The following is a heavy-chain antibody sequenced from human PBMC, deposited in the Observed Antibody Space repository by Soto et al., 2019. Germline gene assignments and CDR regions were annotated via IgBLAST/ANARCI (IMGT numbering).Heavy chain of an antibody. D-gene: IGHD2-2*02. V-gene: IGHV6-1*01. CDR1: GLSVSSNSAA. J-gene: IGHJ4*02. CDR3: ARYTGACYLYS. CDR2: TYYRPKWYS. Sequence: SQTLSLTCAISGLSVSSNSAAWNWIRQSTSRGLEWLGRTYYRPKWYSDYSVSVRGRITINPDTSTNQFSLQLHSLTPDDTAVYYCARYTGACYLYSWGQGTLVTVSS.